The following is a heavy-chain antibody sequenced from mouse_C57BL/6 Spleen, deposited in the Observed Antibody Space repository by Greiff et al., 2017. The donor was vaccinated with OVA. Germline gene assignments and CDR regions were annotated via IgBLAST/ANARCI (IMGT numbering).Heavy chain of an antibody. CDR3: TREGYGNYPFAY. J-gene: IGHJ3*01. CDR1: GYTFTDYE. CDR2: IDPETGGT. Sequence: VQLQESGAELVRPGASVTLSCKASGYTFTDYEMHWVKQTPVHGLEWIGAIDPETGGTAYNQKFKGKAILTADKSSSTAYMELRSLTSEDSAVYYCTREGYGNYPFAYWGQGTLVTVSA. D-gene: IGHD2-10*02. V-gene: IGHV1-15*01.